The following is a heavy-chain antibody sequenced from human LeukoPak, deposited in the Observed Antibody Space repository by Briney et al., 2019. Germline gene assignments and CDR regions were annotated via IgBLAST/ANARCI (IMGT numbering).Heavy chain of an antibody. D-gene: IGHD5-12*01. CDR3: TTVGGYDFLHVY. Sequence: GGSLRLSCAASGFTFSNYGIHWVRQAPGKGREWGAFIRYDGSNKYYADSVKGRSTISRDNSKNTLYLQMNSLKTEDTAVYYCTTVGGYDFLHVYWGQGTLVTVSS. CDR2: IRYDGSNK. J-gene: IGHJ4*02. CDR1: GFTFSNYG. V-gene: IGHV3-30*02.